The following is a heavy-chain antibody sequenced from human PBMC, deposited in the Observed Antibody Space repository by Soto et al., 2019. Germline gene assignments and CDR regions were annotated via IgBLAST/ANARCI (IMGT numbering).Heavy chain of an antibody. CDR3: ARDGDYGDYVRAFDI. V-gene: IGHV3-30-3*01. Sequence: GGSLRLSCAASGFTFSSYAMHWVRQAPGKGLEWVAVISYDGSNKYYADSVKGRFTISRDNSKNTLYLQMNSLRAEDTAVYYCARDGDYGDYVRAFDIWGQGTMVTVSS. CDR2: ISYDGSNK. J-gene: IGHJ3*02. D-gene: IGHD4-17*01. CDR1: GFTFSSYA.